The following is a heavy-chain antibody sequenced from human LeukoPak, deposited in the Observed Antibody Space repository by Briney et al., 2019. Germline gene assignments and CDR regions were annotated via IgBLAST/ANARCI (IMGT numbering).Heavy chain of an antibody. D-gene: IGHD2/OR15-2a*01. Sequence: ASVKVSCKASGYTFSDYYIHWVRQAPGQGLEWMGWINTNTGGTNSPQKFQGRVTLTRDTSITTAYMQLSRLRSDDTAVYYCARDRLSTSRYRRLENWFDPWGQGTLVTASS. CDR3: ARDRLSTSRYRRLENWFDP. V-gene: IGHV1-2*02. CDR2: INTNTGGT. CDR1: GYTFSDYY. J-gene: IGHJ5*02.